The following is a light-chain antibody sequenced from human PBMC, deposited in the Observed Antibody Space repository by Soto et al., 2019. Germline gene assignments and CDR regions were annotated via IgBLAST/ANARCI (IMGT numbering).Light chain of an antibody. CDR2: GAS. Sequence: EIVMTQSPATLSVSPGERVTLSCRASESLSTYLAWYQQKPGQAPRLLIYGASTKATGIPARLSGSGSATDFTLTISSLQSEDVAVYYCQSYNDWPFTFGQGTKVEI. V-gene: IGKV3-15*01. CDR3: QSYNDWPFT. J-gene: IGKJ2*01. CDR1: ESLSTY.